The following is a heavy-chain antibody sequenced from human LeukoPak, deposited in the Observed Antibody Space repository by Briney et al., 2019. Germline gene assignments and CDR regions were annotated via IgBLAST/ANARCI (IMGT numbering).Heavy chain of an antibody. CDR3: ARRSQTYCSGGSCYSFFDY. CDR2: RCDDGRD. Sequence: SETLSLTCTVSGVSISTSCWSWIRQSPGRGLEWIGYRCDDGRDLYNPSLRSRVSRVTISVDASEKQFSLSLRSVTAADTAVYYCARRSQTYCSGGSCYSFFDYWGQGTLVTVSS. D-gene: IGHD2-15*01. J-gene: IGHJ4*02. CDR1: GVSISTSC. V-gene: IGHV4-59*08.